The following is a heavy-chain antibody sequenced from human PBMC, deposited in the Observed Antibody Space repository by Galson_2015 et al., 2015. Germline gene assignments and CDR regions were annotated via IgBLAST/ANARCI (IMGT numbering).Heavy chain of an antibody. J-gene: IGHJ5*02. V-gene: IGHV3-9*01. D-gene: IGHD6-19*01. CDR3: AKDTKEGGSGWYGGGFDP. CDR2: ISWNSGSI. Sequence: SLRLSCAASGFTFDDYAMHWVRQAPGKGLEWVSGISWNSGSIGYADSVKGRFTISRDNAKNSLYLQMNSLRAEDTALYYCAKDTKEGGSGWYGGGFDPWGQGTLVTVSS. CDR1: GFTFDDYA.